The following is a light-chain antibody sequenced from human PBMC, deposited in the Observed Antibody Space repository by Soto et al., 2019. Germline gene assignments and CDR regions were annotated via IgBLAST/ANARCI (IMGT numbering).Light chain of an antibody. V-gene: IGKV2-28*01. J-gene: IGKJ1*01. CDR3: MQGGRAPMT. Sequence: VLTQSPLSLSVTPRAPASISCRSIQRLVHSNGYNYLDWYLQKPGQAPRLLIYLVSTRASGIPDRFSGSGSGTDFTLKISRVEAEDVGVYHCMQGGRAPMTFGQGTKVDIK. CDR2: LVS. CDR1: QRLVHSNGYNY.